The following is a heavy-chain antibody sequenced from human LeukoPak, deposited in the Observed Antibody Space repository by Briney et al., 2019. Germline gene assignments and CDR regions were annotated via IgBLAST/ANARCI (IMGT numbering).Heavy chain of an antibody. V-gene: IGHV1-2*02. CDR3: ARGYSSLDY. CDR1: GYTFTGKY. J-gene: IGHJ4*02. CDR2: IDPNSGGT. Sequence: ASVKVSCKASGYTFTGKYMHWVRQAPGQGLEWMGWIDPNSGGTNYAQNFQGRVTMTRDTSISTAYMELNRLRSDDTAVYYCARGYSSLDYWGQGTLVTVSS. D-gene: IGHD5-18*01.